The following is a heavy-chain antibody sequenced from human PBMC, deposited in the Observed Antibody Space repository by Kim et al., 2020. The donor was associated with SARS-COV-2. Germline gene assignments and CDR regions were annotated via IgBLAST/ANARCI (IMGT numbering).Heavy chain of an antibody. V-gene: IGHV3-49*03. CDR3: TRDQSGSDHYYYGMDV. Sequence: GGSLRLSCTASGFTFGDYAMSWFRQAPGKGLEWVGFIRSKAYGGTTEYAASVKGRFTISRDDSKSIAYLQMNSLKTEDTAVYYCTRDQSGSDHYYYGMDVWGQGTTVTVSS. J-gene: IGHJ6*02. D-gene: IGHD1-26*01. CDR1: GFTFGDYA. CDR2: IRSKAYGGTT.